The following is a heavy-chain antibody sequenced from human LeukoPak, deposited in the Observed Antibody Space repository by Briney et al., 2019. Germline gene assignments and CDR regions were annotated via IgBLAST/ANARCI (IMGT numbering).Heavy chain of an antibody. D-gene: IGHD1-26*01. J-gene: IGHJ6*03. V-gene: IGHV4-59*01. CDR3: ARAPPPIVGATPYYMDV. CDR1: GGPISSYY. CDR2: IYYSGST. Sequence: SETLSLTYTVSGGPISSYYWSWIRQPPGKGLEWIGYIYYSGSTNYNPSLKSRVTISVDTSKNQFSLKLSSVTAADTAVYYCARAPPPIVGATPYYMDVWGKGTTVTVSS.